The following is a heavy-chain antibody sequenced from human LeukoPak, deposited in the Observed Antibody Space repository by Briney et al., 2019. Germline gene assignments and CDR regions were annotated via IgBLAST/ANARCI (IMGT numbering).Heavy chain of an antibody. Sequence: GGSLRLSCAASGFTSSSYSMNWVRQAPGKGLEWVSSISSSSSYIYYADSVKGRFTISRDNAKNSLYLQMNSLRAEDTAVYYCARDPIAAAGTSYFDYWGQGTLVTVSS. D-gene: IGHD6-13*01. V-gene: IGHV3-21*01. J-gene: IGHJ4*02. CDR2: ISSSSSYI. CDR3: ARDPIAAAGTSYFDY. CDR1: GFTSSSYS.